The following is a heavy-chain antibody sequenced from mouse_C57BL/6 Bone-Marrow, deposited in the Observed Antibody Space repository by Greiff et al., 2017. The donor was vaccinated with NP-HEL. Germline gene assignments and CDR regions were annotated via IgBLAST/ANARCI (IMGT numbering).Heavy chain of an antibody. V-gene: IGHV1-81*01. CDR3: ARMGYGSSFFYAMDY. J-gene: IGHJ4*01. Sequence: VQLQQSVAELARPGASVKLSCKASGYTFTSYGISWVKQRTGQGLEWIGEIYPRSGNTYYNEKFKGKATLTADKSSSTAYMELRSLTSEDSAVYFCARMGYGSSFFYAMDYWGQGTSVTVSS. CDR1: GYTFTSYG. D-gene: IGHD1-1*01. CDR2: IYPRSGNT.